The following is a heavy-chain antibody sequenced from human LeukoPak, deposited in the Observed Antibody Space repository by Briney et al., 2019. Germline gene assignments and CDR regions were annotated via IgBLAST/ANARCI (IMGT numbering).Heavy chain of an antibody. V-gene: IGHV3-23*01. Sequence: GGSLRLSCAASGFTFNTYGMNWVRQAPGKGLEWVSAISGSGGSTYNADSVKGRFTISRDNSKNTLYLQMNSLRAEDTAVYYCAKAILSSRYFDYWGQGTLVTVSS. CDR2: ISGSGGST. CDR3: AKAILSSRYFDY. D-gene: IGHD2/OR15-2a*01. CDR1: GFTFNTYG. J-gene: IGHJ4*02.